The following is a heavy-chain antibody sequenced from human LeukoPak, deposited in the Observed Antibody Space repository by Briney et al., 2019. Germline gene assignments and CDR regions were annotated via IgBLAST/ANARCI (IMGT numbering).Heavy chain of an antibody. CDR3: ARSHGGSSNWFDP. D-gene: IGHD2-15*01. Sequence: SQTLSLTCAISGDSVSSISAAWNWIRQSPSRGLEWLGRTYYRSKWYNDYAESVKSRITINPDTSKNQFSLQLNSVTPDDTAVYFCARSHGGSSNWFDPWGQGTLVTVSS. V-gene: IGHV6-1*01. J-gene: IGHJ5*02. CDR2: TYYRSKWYN. CDR1: GDSVSSISAA.